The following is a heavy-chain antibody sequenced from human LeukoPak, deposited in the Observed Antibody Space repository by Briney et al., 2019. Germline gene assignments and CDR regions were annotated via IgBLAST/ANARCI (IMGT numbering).Heavy chain of an antibody. Sequence: GGSLRLSCAASGFTFSSSGMHWVRQAPGKGLEWVSSISSSSSYIYYADSVKGRFTISRDNAKNSLYLQMNSLRAEDTAVYYCARDGDILTGSFDYWGQGTLVSVSS. CDR1: GFTFSSSG. CDR2: ISSSSSYI. J-gene: IGHJ4*02. CDR3: ARDGDILTGSFDY. V-gene: IGHV3-21*01. D-gene: IGHD3-9*01.